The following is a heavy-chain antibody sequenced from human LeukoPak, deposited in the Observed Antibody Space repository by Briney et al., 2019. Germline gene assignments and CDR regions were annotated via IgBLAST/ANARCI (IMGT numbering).Heavy chain of an antibody. J-gene: IGHJ4*02. D-gene: IGHD2-15*01. V-gene: IGHV4-34*01. Sequence: SETLSLTCAVYGGSFSGYYWSWIRQPPGKGLEWIGEINHSGSTNYNPSLKSRVTISVDTSKNQFSLKLSSVTTADTAVYYCAARGVVVAATPRGYFDYRGQGTLVTVSS. CDR1: GGSFSGYY. CDR2: INHSGST. CDR3: AARGVVVAATPRGYFDY.